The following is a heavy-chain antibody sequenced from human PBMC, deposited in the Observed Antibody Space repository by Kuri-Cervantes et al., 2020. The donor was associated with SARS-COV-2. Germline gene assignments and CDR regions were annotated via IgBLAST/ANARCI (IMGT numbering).Heavy chain of an antibody. Sequence: ASVKVFCKASGYTFTGYYMHWVRQAPGQGLEWMGWINPNSGGTNYAQKFQGRVTMTRDTSISTAYMELSRLRSDDTAVYYCARAAMAVYYFDYWGQGTLVTVSS. J-gene: IGHJ4*02. D-gene: IGHD5-18*01. CDR3: ARAAMAVYYFDY. CDR1: GYTFTGYY. CDR2: INPNSGGT. V-gene: IGHV1-2*02.